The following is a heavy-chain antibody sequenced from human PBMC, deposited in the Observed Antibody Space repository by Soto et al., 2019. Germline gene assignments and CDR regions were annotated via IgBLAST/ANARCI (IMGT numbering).Heavy chain of an antibody. J-gene: IGHJ4*02. CDR2: IYYSGST. V-gene: IGHV4-30-4*01. CDR1: GGSISSGDYY. Sequence: SETLSLTCTVSGGSISSGDYYWSWIRQPPGKGLEWIGYIYYSGSTYYNPSLKSRVTISVDTSKNQFSLKLSSVTAADTAVYYCARVEVGYSYGPHHFDYWGQGTLVTVSS. CDR3: ARVEVGYSYGPHHFDY. D-gene: IGHD5-18*01.